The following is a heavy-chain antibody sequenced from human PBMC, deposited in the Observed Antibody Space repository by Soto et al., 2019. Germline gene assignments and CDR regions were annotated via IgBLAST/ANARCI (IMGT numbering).Heavy chain of an antibody. V-gene: IGHV3-23*01. CDR2: ISYSGGKT. J-gene: IGHJ4*02. D-gene: IGHD3-22*01. Sequence: PGGSLRFSCVVSGFTFNTYAMNWVRQAPGKGLEWVSGISYSGGKTYYADSVKGRFTISRANPKNILYLQMNSLRAEDTAVYYCAKEFAFYYDSSAYSFDYWGQGTLVTVSS. CDR1: GFTFNTYA. CDR3: AKEFAFYYDSSAYSFDY.